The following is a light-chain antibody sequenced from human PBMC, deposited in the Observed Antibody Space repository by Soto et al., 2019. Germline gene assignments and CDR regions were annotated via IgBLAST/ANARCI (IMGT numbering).Light chain of an antibody. CDR2: YDD. Sequence: QSVLTQPPSVSEAPRQRVTISCSGSSSNIGNNAVNWYQQLPGKAPKLLIYYDDLLPSGVSDRFSGSKSGTSASLAISGLQSEDEADYYCAAWDDSHWVFGGGTKLTVL. J-gene: IGLJ3*02. CDR1: SSNIGNNA. CDR3: AAWDDSHWV. V-gene: IGLV1-36*01.